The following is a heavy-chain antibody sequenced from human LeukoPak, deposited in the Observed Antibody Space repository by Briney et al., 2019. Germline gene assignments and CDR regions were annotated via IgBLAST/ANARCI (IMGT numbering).Heavy chain of an antibody. V-gene: IGHV3-30*02. CDR1: GFTFSNYG. J-gene: IGHJ4*02. CDR2: IRYDGSYK. Sequence: PGGSLTLSCASSGFTFSNYGMHWVRQAPGKGLEWVAFIRYDGSYKYYADSVKGRFTISRDNSKNTLYLQMNSLRAEDTAVYYCAKDPRDHSYGWSWRYFDYWGQGTLVTVSS. D-gene: IGHD5-18*01. CDR3: AKDPRDHSYGWSWRYFDY.